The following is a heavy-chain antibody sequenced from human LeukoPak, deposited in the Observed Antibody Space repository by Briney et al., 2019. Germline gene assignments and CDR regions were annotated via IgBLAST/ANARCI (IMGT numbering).Heavy chain of an antibody. Sequence: SETLSLTCTVSGGSISSYYWSWIQQPAGKGLEWIGRIYTSGSTNYNPSLKSRVTMSVDTSKNQFSLKLSSVTAADTAVYYCAREDCSSTSCQTAGWFDPWGQGTLVTVSS. V-gene: IGHV4-4*07. CDR2: IYTSGST. D-gene: IGHD2-2*01. CDR3: AREDCSSTSCQTAGWFDP. J-gene: IGHJ5*02. CDR1: GGSISSYY.